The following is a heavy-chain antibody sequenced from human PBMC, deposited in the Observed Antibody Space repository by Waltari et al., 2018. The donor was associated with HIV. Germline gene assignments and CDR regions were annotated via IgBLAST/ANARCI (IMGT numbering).Heavy chain of an antibody. V-gene: IGHV4-34*02. CDR2: ITHTGTR. Sequence: QVHPQQRGAGLLKPSETLSLTCAVYGTYPSGYAWTLVRQTPGKGLQWVGEITHTGTRKYNPSLMSRVTISVDTSKNQFSLKMTSMGAADAAIYYCARGTNWNGHHFYYGLDVWGQGTTVSVSS. J-gene: IGHJ6*02. D-gene: IGHD1-20*01. CDR1: GTYPSGYA. CDR3: ARGTNWNGHHFYYGLDV.